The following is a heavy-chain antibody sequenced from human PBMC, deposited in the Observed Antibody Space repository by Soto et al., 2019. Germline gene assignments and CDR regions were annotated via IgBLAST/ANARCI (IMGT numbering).Heavy chain of an antibody. CDR2: INAANGNT. V-gene: IGHV1-3*01. CDR3: TRVPRSSSDIVEVHAVMFEDWFHP. CDR1: GYIFLNYA. J-gene: IGHJ5*02. Sequence: QVQLVQSGAEVKKPGASVKVSCKASGYIFLNYAIHWVRQAPGQRPEWVGWINAANGNTKYSQKLQGRVTITSDTAASTAYMELRSMRSEDTAQYYCTRVPRSSSDIVEVHAVMFEDWFHPWDRGTMVTVSS. D-gene: IGHD2-2*01.